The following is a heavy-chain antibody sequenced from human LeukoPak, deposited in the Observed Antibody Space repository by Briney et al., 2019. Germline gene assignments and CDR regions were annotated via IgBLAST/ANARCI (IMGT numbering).Heavy chain of an antibody. V-gene: IGHV1-46*01. CDR2: INPSGGST. CDR3: ARGGMVRGVRYYGMDV. CDR1: GYTFTSYC. D-gene: IGHD3-10*01. Sequence: GASVKVSCKASGYTFTSYCMHWVRQAPGQGLEWMGIINPSGGSTSYAQKFQGRVTMTRDTSTSTVYMELSSLRSEDTAVYYCARGGMVRGVRYYGMDVWGQGTTVTVSS. J-gene: IGHJ6*02.